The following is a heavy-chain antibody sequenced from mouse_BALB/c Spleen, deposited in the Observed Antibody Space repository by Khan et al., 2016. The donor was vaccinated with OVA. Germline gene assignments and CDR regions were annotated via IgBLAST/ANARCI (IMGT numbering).Heavy chain of an antibody. V-gene: IGHV5-6-4*01. D-gene: IGHD1-1*01. CDR2: ITSGGSYT. CDR3: TRDRNYYGSSFYFDY. Sequence: EVKLLESGGGLVKPGGSLRLSCEASGFTFSSYPMSWVRQTPEKRLEWVATITSGGSYTYYPDSVQGRFTISRDNAKNTLYLQMSSLKSEDTAIYYCTRDRNYYGSSFYFDYWGQGTTLTVSS. CDR1: GFTFSSYP. J-gene: IGHJ2*01.